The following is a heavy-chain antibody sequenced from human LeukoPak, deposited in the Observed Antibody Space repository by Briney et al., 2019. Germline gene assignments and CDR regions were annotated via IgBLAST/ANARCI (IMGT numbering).Heavy chain of an antibody. D-gene: IGHD6-19*01. V-gene: IGHV3-7*01. CDR3: ARDLLAVAGTAGVFDY. J-gene: IGHJ4*02. Sequence: GGSLRLSCAASGFTFSNYWMTWVRQAPGKGLEWAANIKQDGSEKYYVDSVKGRFTISRENAKNSMYLQMNSLRAEDTAVYYCARDLLAVAGTAGVFDYWGQGTLVTVSS. CDR2: IKQDGSEK. CDR1: GFTFSNYW.